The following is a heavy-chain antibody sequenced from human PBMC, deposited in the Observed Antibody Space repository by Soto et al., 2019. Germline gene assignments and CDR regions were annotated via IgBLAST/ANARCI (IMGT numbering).Heavy chain of an antibody. V-gene: IGHV3-48*01. CDR1: GFTFSSYA. J-gene: IGHJ4*02. Sequence: PGGSLRLSCAASGFTFSSYAMNWVRQAPGKGLEWVSYISSSGTIYYADSVKGRFTISRDNSKNTLYLQMNSLRAEDTAVYYCAKETYSGPLDYWGQGTLVTVSS. CDR3: AKETYSGPLDY. D-gene: IGHD2-15*01. CDR2: ISSSGTI.